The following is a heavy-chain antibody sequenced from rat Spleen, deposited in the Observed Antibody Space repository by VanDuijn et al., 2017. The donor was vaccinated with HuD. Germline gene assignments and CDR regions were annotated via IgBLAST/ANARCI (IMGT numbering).Heavy chain of an antibody. CDR3: KTDGQMAHVMDA. Sequence: EVQLVESGGGLVQPGRSLKLSCAASGFTFSDYYMAWVRQAPTKGLEWVAYISTGGGNTYYRDSVKGRFTISRDNAKSTLYLQMDSLRSEDTATYYCKTDGQMAHVMDAWGQGASVTVSS. CDR2: ISTGGGNT. J-gene: IGHJ4*01. V-gene: IGHV5-27*01. CDR1: GFTFSDYY. D-gene: IGHD1-12*02.